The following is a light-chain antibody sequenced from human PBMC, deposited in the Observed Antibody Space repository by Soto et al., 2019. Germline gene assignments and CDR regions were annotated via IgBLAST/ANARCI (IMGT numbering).Light chain of an antibody. CDR2: AAS. Sequence: DIQMTQSPSSLSASVGDRVTITCRASQSISRDLNWYQQKPGEAPKLLIYAASSLQSGVPSRFSGSGSGTDFTHTLSSLQPEDFATYFCQQGYSTTLNFGTGTKVDIK. J-gene: IGKJ3*01. CDR3: QQGYSTTLN. CDR1: QSISRD. V-gene: IGKV1-39*01.